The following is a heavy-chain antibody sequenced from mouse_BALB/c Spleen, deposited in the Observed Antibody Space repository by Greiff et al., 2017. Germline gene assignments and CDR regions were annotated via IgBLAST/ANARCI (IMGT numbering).Heavy chain of an antibody. CDR2: INPSSGYT. V-gene: IGHV1-4*01. D-gene: IGHD2-4*01. CDR1: GYTFTSYT. J-gene: IGHJ3*01. CDR3: ALYYDYAWFAY. Sequence: QVQLKQSGAELARPGASVKMSCKASGYTFTSYTMHWVKQRPGQGLEWIGYINPSSGYTNYNQKFKDKATLTADKSSSTAYMQLSSLTSEDSAVYYCALYYDYAWFAYWGQGTLVTVSA.